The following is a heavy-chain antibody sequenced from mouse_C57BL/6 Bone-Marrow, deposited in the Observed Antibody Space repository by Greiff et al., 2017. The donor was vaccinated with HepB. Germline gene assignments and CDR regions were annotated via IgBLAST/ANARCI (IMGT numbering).Heavy chain of an antibody. CDR3: AREQGKSYWYFDV. J-gene: IGHJ1*03. Sequence: QVQLKQPGAELVKPGASVKLSCKASGYTFTSYWMHWVKQRPGRGLEWIGRIDPNSGGTKYNEKFKSKATLTVDKPSSTAYMQLSSLTSEDSAVYYCAREQGKSYWYFDVWGTGTTVTVSS. V-gene: IGHV1-72*01. CDR2: IDPNSGGT. CDR1: GYTFTSYW. D-gene: IGHD2-1*01.